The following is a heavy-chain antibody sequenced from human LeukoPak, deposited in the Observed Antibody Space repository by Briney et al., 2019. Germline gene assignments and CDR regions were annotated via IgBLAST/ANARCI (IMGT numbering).Heavy chain of an antibody. J-gene: IGHJ4*02. Sequence: ASVKVSCKASGYTFTSYGISWVRQAPGQGLEWMAWINPNLGTTNYAQKFQGRVTLTRDTSISTAYMELSSLRSEDTAVYYCARDSIFYSGGSCSIDYWGQGTLVTVSS. CDR2: INPNLGTT. D-gene: IGHD2-15*01. CDR1: GYTFTSYG. CDR3: ARDSIFYSGGSCSIDY. V-gene: IGHV1-2*02.